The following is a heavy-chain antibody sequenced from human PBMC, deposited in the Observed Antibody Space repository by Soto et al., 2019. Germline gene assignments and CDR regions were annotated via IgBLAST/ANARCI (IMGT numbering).Heavy chain of an antibody. CDR3: AKVQTWRYYYDTSGYYAPDAFDI. J-gene: IGHJ3*02. CDR1: GFTFSSYA. Sequence: GGSLRLSCTTSGFTFSSYAMSWVRQAPGKGLEWVSGISGSGTTTYYVDSVKGRFTISRDNAKNTLYLQMNSLRAEDTAVYYCAKVQTWRYYYDTSGYYAPDAFDIWGQGTMVNVSS. CDR2: ISGSGTTT. V-gene: IGHV3-23*01. D-gene: IGHD3-22*01.